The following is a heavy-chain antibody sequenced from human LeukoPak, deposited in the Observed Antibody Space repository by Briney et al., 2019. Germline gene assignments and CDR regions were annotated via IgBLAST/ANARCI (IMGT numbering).Heavy chain of an antibody. D-gene: IGHD3-3*01. J-gene: IGHJ4*02. CDR3: ARVVYYDFWSGCFTEFDY. Sequence: SETLSLTCAVYGGSFSGYYWSWIRQPPGKGLEWIGEINHSGSTNYNPSLKSRVTISVDTSKNQFSLKLSSVTAADTAVYYCARVVYYDFWSGCFTEFDYWGQGTLVTVSS. CDR1: GGSFSGYY. CDR2: INHSGST. V-gene: IGHV4-34*01.